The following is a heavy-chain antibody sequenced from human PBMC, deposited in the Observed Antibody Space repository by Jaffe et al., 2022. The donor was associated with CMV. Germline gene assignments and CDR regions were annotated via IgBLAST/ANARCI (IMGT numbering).Heavy chain of an antibody. CDR1: GFTFSSYG. CDR3: ARRGKGCSGGSCYSYYYMDV. J-gene: IGHJ6*03. V-gene: IGHV3-33*08. Sequence: QVQLVESGGGVVQPGRSLRLSCAASGFTFSSYGMHWVRQAPGKGLEWVAVIWYDGSNKYYADSVKGRFTISRDNSKNTLYLQMNSLRAEDTAVYYCARRGKGCSGGSCYSYYYMDVWGKGTTVTVSS. CDR2: IWYDGSNK. D-gene: IGHD2-15*01.